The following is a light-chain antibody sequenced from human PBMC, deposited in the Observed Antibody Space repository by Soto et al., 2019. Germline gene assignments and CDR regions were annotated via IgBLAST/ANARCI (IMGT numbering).Light chain of an antibody. V-gene: IGKV3-15*01. CDR1: QSISRT. CDR3: QQYGSSPIT. Sequence: EILMTQSPATLSVSPGEGLTLSCRASQSISRTLAWYQQRPGQAPRLLIYGASSRATGVPARFSGSGSGTDFTLTISRLEPEDFAVYYCQQYGSSPITFGQGTRLEIK. CDR2: GAS. J-gene: IGKJ5*01.